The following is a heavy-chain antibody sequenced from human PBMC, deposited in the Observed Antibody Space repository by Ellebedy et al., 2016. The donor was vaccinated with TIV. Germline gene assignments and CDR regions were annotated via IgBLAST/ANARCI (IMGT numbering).Heavy chain of an antibody. CDR2: IYTSGST. V-gene: IGHV4-61*02. CDR3: ASSYDSSGYYPKYFQH. D-gene: IGHD3-22*01. CDR1: GGSFSSGTYS. Sequence: LRLSXTVSGGSFSSGTYSRSWFRQSAGKGLEWIGRIYTSGSTNYNPSLKSRVTMSVDTSKNQFSLKLSSVTAADTAVYYCASSYDSSGYYPKYFQHWGQGALVTVSS. J-gene: IGHJ1*01.